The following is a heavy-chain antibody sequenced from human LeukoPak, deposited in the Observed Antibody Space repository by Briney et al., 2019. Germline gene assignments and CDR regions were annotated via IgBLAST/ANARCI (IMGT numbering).Heavy chain of an antibody. V-gene: IGHV1-2*02. J-gene: IGHJ3*02. CDR3: ARVQQWPQYAFDI. CDR1: GYTFTGYY. Sequence: ASVKVSCKASGYTFTGYYMHWVRQAPGQGLEWMGWINPNSGGTNYAQKFQGRVTMTTDTSTSTAYMELRSLRSDDTAVYYCARVQQWPQYAFDIWGQGTMVTVSS. D-gene: IGHD6-19*01. CDR2: INPNSGGT.